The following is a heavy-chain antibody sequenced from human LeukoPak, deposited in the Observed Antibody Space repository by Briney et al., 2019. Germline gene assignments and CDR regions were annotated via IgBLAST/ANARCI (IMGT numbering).Heavy chain of an antibody. CDR2: ISSDGSRV. D-gene: IGHD3-22*01. CDR3: ARHVVAVGFDY. Sequence: PGGSLRLSCAASGFTFSDYWMHWVRQAPGKGLVWVSRISSDGSRVTYADSVKGRFTISRDNTKNTLYLQMNSLRVEDTAVYYCARHVVAVGFDYWGQGTLVTVSS. V-gene: IGHV3-74*01. CDR1: GFTFSDYW. J-gene: IGHJ4*02.